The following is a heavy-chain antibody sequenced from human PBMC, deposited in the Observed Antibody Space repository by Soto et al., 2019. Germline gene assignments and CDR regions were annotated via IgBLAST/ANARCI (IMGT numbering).Heavy chain of an antibody. CDR2: ISSSDSTT. Sequence: QVQLVESGGGLVKPGGSLRLSCAASGFTFSDYYMSWDRQAPGKGLEWISFISSSDSTTYYADSVKGRFTISRDNSKNPRFLQKTSLRAEDPAVYYCARDEYDIWTGWLSDYWGQGTLVTVSS. D-gene: IGHD3-9*01. J-gene: IGHJ4*02. V-gene: IGHV3-11*01. CDR1: GFTFSDYY. CDR3: ARDEYDIWTGWLSDY.